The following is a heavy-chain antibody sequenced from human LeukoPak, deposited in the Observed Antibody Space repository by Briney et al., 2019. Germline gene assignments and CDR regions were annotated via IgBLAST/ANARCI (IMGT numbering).Heavy chain of an antibody. J-gene: IGHJ5*02. Sequence: GGSLRLSCAASGFTFSSYAMHWVRQAPGKGLEWVAFISFDGNNKYYGDSVKGRFIISRDNSRNTLYLQMNSLRPEDTAVFYCVRGDGGPQAWFDPWGQGTLVTVSS. CDR2: ISFDGNNK. CDR1: GFTFSSYA. CDR3: VRGDGGPQAWFDP. D-gene: IGHD4-23*01. V-gene: IGHV3-30-3*01.